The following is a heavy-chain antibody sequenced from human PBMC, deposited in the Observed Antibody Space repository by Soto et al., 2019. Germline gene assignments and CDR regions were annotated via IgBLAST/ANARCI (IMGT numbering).Heavy chain of an antibody. V-gene: IGHV4-38-2*01. CDR3: ARHYSSGSRNWFDP. Sequence: KPSETLSLTCAVSGYSISSGYYWGWIRQPPGKGLEWIGSIYHSGCTYYNPSLKSRVTISVDTSKNQFSLRLSSVTAADTAVFYCARHYSSGSRNWFDPWGQGTLVTV. CDR2: IYHSGCT. D-gene: IGHD6-19*01. J-gene: IGHJ5*02. CDR1: GYSISSGYY.